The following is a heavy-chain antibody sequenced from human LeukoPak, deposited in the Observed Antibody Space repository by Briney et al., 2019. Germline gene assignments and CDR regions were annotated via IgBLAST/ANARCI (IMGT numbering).Heavy chain of an antibody. D-gene: IGHD3-16*01. J-gene: IGHJ4*02. Sequence: GGALRLSCAASGFIFSDHYFDWVRQAPGKGLEWLGRIRNKVNRHTTEYAASVKGRFTISADDSNNSLHLLMNSLKSEDTAVYYCARRYGGFDLWGLGTLVTVSS. CDR1: GFIFSDHY. CDR3: ARRYGGFDL. CDR2: IRNKVNRHTT. V-gene: IGHV3-72*01.